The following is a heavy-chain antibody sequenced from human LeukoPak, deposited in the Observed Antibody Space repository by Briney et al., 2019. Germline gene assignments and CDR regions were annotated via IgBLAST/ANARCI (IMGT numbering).Heavy chain of an antibody. CDR2: INWDSGYI. J-gene: IGHJ4*02. D-gene: IGHD2-8*01. Sequence: GRSLRLSCAASGFTFEGCAMHWVRQAPGKGLEWVSSINWDSGYIEYADSVRGRFTISRDNAKNSLYLQMNSLKPGDTALYFCAKEGSVCRNGICRYFDYWGQGTPVTVSS. CDR1: GFTFEGCA. CDR3: AKEGSVCRNGICRYFDY. V-gene: IGHV3-9*01.